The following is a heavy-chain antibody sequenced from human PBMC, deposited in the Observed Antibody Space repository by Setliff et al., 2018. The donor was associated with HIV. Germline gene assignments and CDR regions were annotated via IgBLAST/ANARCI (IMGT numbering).Heavy chain of an antibody. CDR3: VRSPYGDYGLDY. J-gene: IGHJ4*02. Sequence: GGSLRLSCAASGFSFSDYEMNWVRQAPGKGLEWVSYISRSGNYIYDADSVKGRFTISRDNAKNSLYLQLDSLSGEDTALYYCVRSPYGDYGLDYWGQGTLVTVSS. CDR2: ISRSGNYI. D-gene: IGHD4-17*01. V-gene: IGHV3-48*03. CDR1: GFSFSDYE.